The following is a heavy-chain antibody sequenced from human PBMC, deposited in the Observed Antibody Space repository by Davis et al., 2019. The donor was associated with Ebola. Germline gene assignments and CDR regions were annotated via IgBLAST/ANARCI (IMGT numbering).Heavy chain of an antibody. CDR1: GGTFSSYA. V-gene: IGHV1-69*05. CDR2: IIPIFGTA. Sequence: SVKVSCKASGGTFSSYAISWVRQAPGQGLEWMGGIIPIFGTANYAQKFQGRVTMTRNTSISTAYMELSSPRSEDTAVYYCARASSSDWYVDFDLWGRGTLVTVSS. CDR3: ARASSSDWYVDFDL. D-gene: IGHD6-19*01. J-gene: IGHJ2*01.